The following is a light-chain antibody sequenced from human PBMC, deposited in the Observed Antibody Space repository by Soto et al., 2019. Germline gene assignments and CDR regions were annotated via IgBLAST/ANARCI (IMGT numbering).Light chain of an antibody. CDR3: CSYTSSTSYV. CDR1: SSDVGAYNY. J-gene: IGLJ1*01. CDR2: DVS. V-gene: IGLV2-14*01. Sequence: QSALTQPASVSGSPGQSITISCTGTSSDVGAYNYVSWYQQHPGKAPKLIIYDVSNRPSGVSDHFSGSKSGNTASLTIFGLQPEDEAAYYCCSYTSSTSYVFGTGTKLTVL.